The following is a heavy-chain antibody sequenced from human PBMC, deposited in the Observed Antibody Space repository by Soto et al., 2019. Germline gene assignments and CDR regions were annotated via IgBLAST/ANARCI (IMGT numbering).Heavy chain of an antibody. Sequence: VQLVESGGGLVQPGGSLRLSCAASGFSFSVSPMHWVRQAPGKGPEWVALISNDGTKKFYADSVKGRFSISRDNSKSTLYLQVDSLRPEDSAVYYCARDPKTSGGQNWAFNYFDSWGQGTLVTVSS. D-gene: IGHD7-27*01. CDR2: ISNDGTKK. V-gene: IGHV3-30-3*01. CDR3: ARDPKTSGGQNWAFNYFDS. CDR1: GFSFSVSP. J-gene: IGHJ4*02.